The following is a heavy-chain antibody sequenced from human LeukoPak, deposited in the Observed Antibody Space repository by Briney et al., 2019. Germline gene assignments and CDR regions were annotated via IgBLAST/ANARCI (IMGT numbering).Heavy chain of an antibody. CDR3: TRDLGGATWGEWNY. D-gene: IGHD1-26*01. CDR1: GFTFSNYW. J-gene: IGHJ4*02. CDR2: ISSDGSGT. V-gene: IGHV3-74*01. Sequence: GGSLRLSSAASGFTFSNYWMHWVRQAPGKGLVWVSRISSDGSGTNYADSVKGRFTISRDNAKNILYLQMNSLRVEDTAVYYCTRDLGGATWGEWNYWGQGTLVTVSS.